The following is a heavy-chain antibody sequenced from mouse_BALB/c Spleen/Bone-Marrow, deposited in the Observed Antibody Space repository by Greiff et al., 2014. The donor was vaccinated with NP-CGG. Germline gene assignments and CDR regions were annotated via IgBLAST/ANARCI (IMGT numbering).Heavy chain of an antibody. D-gene: IGHD3-1*01. J-gene: IGHJ2*01. CDR2: IYPGNSDT. CDR3: TTLARTNFDY. Sequence: VQLQQSGTVLARPGAAVKMSCKASGYTFSNYWMHWVKQRPGQGLEWIGTIYPGNSDTTCNQKFKGKAKLTAVTSTSTAYMDLSSLTNEDSAVYYCTTLARTNFDYWGQGTTLTVSP. V-gene: IGHV1-5*01. CDR1: GYTFSNYW.